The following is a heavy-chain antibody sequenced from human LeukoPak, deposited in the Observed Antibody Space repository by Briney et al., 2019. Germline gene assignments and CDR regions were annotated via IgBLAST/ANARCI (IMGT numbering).Heavy chain of an antibody. Sequence: SETLSLTCTVSSGSISSYFWNWIRQSPGKGLEWIGYIQNSGTIYHPSLKSRVSISVDTSKNQFSLKLSSVTASDTGVYYCARGRGYNSNSLRSFDFWGQGTLVTVSS. D-gene: IGHD4-11*01. CDR3: ARGRGYNSNSLRSFDF. J-gene: IGHJ4*02. CDR1: SGSISSYF. V-gene: IGHV4-59*01. CDR2: IQNSGT.